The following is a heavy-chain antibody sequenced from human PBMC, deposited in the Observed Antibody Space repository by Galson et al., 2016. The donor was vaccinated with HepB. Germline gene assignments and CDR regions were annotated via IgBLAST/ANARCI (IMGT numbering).Heavy chain of an antibody. D-gene: IGHD3-16*01. CDR1: GFTVSDYY. CDR2: VFLGGST. CDR3: GKHGGFDD. Sequence: SLRLSCAASGFTVSDYYMTWVCQAPGRGLEWVSVVFLGGSTYYAQSVEGRFTISRDNSTNPLYLYMNNLTAGDTAIYYCGKHGGFDDWGQGALVTVSS. J-gene: IGHJ4*02. V-gene: IGHV3-53*01.